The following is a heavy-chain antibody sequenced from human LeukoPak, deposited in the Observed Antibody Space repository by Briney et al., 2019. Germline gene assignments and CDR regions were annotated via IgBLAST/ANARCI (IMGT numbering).Heavy chain of an antibody. CDR2: IVVGGGNT. J-gene: IGHJ4*02. CDR3: AAFDNYYDSSGYDG. CDR1: GFTFTSSA. Sequence: SVKVSCKASGFTFTSSAMQWVRQARGQRLEWIGWIVVGGGNTNYAQKFQEGVTITRDMSTSTAYMELSSLRSEDTAVYYCAAFDNYYDSSGYDGWGQGTLVTVSS. V-gene: IGHV1-58*02. D-gene: IGHD3-22*01.